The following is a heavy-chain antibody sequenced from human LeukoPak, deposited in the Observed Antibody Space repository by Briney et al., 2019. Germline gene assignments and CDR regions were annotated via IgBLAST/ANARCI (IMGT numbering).Heavy chain of an antibody. Sequence: GGSPRLSCAASGFTVSSNYMSWVRQAPGKGLEWVSVLYSSGNTYYADSVKGRFTISRDNSKNTLYLQMNSLRAEDTAVYYCAKCGSSSWLYYYYYYYMDVWGKGTTVTISS. V-gene: IGHV3-66*01. D-gene: IGHD6-13*01. CDR2: LYSSGNT. J-gene: IGHJ6*03. CDR3: AKCGSSSWLYYYYYYYMDV. CDR1: GFTVSSNY.